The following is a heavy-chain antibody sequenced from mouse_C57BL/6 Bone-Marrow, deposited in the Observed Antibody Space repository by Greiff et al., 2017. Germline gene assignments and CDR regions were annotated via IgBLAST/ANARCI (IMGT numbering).Heavy chain of an antibody. CDR2: INPSSGYT. D-gene: IGHD1-1*01. Sequence: VQLQQSGAELARPGASVKMSCKASGYTFTSYTMHWVKQRPGQGLEWIGYINPSSGYTKYNQKFKDKATLTADKSSSTAYMQRRSLTSEDSAVYYGARLYYYGSTTTNWGQGTTLTVSS. V-gene: IGHV1-4*01. CDR1: GYTFTSYT. CDR3: ARLYYYGSTTTN. J-gene: IGHJ2*01.